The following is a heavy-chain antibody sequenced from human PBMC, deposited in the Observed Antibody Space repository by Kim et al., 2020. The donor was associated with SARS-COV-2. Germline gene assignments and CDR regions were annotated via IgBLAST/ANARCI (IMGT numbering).Heavy chain of an antibody. CDR2: IYSSGST. J-gene: IGHJ4*02. CDR3: ARGIASYVY. Sequence: SETLSLTCTVSGGSISGYHWSWIRQPAGKGLEWIGRIYSSGSTNYNPSLESRVTMSVDTSKNQFSLKLNFVTAADTAVYYCARGIASYVYWGQGTLVTVS. D-gene: IGHD1-26*01. CDR1: GGSISGYH. V-gene: IGHV4-4*07.